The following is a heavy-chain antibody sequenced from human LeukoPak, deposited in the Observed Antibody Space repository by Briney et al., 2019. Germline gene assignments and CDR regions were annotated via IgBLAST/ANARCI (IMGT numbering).Heavy chain of an antibody. D-gene: IGHD6-13*01. CDR1: GGSISSYY. J-gene: IGHJ1*01. Sequence: PSETLSLTCTVSGGSISSYYWSWIRHPPGTGLEGIGYVYYSGSTNYNPSLRSRVTISVDTSRNQFSLKRSSVTTADTAVYYCARGLPGSSWYGDFQHWGQGSLVTVSS. CDR3: ARGLPGSSWYGDFQH. V-gene: IGHV4-59*01. CDR2: VYYSGST.